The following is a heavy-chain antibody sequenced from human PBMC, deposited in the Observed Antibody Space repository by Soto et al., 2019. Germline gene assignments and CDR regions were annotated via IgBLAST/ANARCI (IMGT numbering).Heavy chain of an antibody. Sequence: EVQLVESGGGLVQPGGSLRLSCAASGFTFSSYWMHWVRQAPGKGLVWVSRINSDGSSTSYADSVKGRFTISRDNAKNTLYLQMNSLRVDDTAVYYCAKAGGSTVTTSPWGQGTLVTVSS. V-gene: IGHV3-74*01. J-gene: IGHJ4*02. CDR1: GFTFSSYW. CDR2: INSDGSST. CDR3: AKAGGSTVTTSP. D-gene: IGHD4-17*01.